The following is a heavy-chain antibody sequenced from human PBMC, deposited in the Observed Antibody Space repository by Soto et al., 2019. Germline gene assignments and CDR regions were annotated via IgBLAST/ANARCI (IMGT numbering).Heavy chain of an antibody. CDR2: IYYSGST. Sequence: SGTLSLTCTVSGGSVSSGGYYWIWISQHPGKGLESIEYIYYSGSTYYNPSLKSRVTISVDTSKNQFSLKLSSVTAADTAVDYCARGRGSYTPYYFDYWGQGTLVTVSS. CDR1: GGSVSSGGYY. CDR3: ARGRGSYTPYYFDY. J-gene: IGHJ4*02. D-gene: IGHD1-26*01. V-gene: IGHV4-31*03.